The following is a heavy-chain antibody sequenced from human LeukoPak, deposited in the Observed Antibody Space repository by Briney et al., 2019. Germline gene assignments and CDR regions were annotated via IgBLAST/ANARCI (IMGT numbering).Heavy chain of an antibody. CDR3: AILLTYYDFP. CDR2: IIPIFGTA. D-gene: IGHD3-3*01. V-gene: IGHV1-69*13. CDR1: GGTFSSYA. J-gene: IGHJ5*02. Sequence: ASVKVSCKASGGTFSSYAISWVRQAPGQGLEWMGGIIPIFGTANYAQKFQGRVTITADESASTAYMELSSLRSEDTAVYYCAILLTYYDFPWGQGTLVTVSS.